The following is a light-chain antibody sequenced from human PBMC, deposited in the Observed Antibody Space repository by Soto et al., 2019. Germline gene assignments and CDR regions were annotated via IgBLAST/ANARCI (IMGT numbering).Light chain of an antibody. CDR1: QSIGSN. CDR2: AAS. V-gene: IGKV3-20*01. J-gene: IGKJ1*01. Sequence: EIVLTQSPGTLSLSPWERATLSCRASQSIGSNLAWYQQKPGQAPRLLIYAASIRATDFPARFSGSGSGTDFTLTISRLEPEDFAMYFCQQYVSSPQTFGQGTKVDNK. CDR3: QQYVSSPQT.